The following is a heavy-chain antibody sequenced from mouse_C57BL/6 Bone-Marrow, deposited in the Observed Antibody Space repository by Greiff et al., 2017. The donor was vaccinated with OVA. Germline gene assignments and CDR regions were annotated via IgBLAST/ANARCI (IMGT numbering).Heavy chain of an antibody. J-gene: IGHJ1*03. CDR3: ASVVYYYGSSSCWYFDV. V-gene: IGHV1-59*01. Sequence: VQLQQPGAELVRPGTSVKLSCKASGYTFTSYWMHWVKQRPGQGLEWIGVIDPSDSYTNYNQKFKGKATLTVDTSSSTAYRQLSSLTSEDCAVYYCASVVYYYGSSSCWYFDVWGTGTTVTVSS. D-gene: IGHD1-1*01. CDR1: GYTFTSYW. CDR2: IDPSDSYT.